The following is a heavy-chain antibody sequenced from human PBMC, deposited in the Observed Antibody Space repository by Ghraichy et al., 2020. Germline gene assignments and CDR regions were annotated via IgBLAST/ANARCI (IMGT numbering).Heavy chain of an antibody. V-gene: IGHV4-59*01. CDR1: AGSISRYY. CDR2: IYYSGST. Sequence: SETLSLTCTVSAGSISRYYWSWIRQPPGKRVEWIGDIYYSGSTNYNPSLKSRVTISVDTSKNQFSLKVSSVTAADTAVYYCARGNYCSTTSCYLRAFDIWGQGTMITVSS. CDR3: ARGNYCSTTSCYLRAFDI. D-gene: IGHD2-2*01. J-gene: IGHJ3*02.